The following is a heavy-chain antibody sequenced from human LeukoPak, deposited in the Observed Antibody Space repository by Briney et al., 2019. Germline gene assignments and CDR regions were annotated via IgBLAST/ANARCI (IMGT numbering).Heavy chain of an antibody. CDR1: GYTFTSYG. J-gene: IGHJ4*02. V-gene: IGHV1-69*13. D-gene: IGHD3-22*01. CDR3: ARSPSSSYYLWHFDH. CDR2: IIPVFGTA. Sequence: SVKVSCKASGYTFTSYGISWVRQAPGQGLEWMGGIIPVFGTAKYAQKFQGRVAISADESTSASYMELSSLRSEDTAVYYCARSPSSSYYLWHFDHWGQGTLVTVSS.